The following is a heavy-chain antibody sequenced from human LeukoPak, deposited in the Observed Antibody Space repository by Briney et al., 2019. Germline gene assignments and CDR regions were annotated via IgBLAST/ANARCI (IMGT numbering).Heavy chain of an antibody. CDR1: GGSISSYY. CDR3: ARCWGSTFDP. J-gene: IGHJ5*02. D-gene: IGHD3-16*01. CDR2: IYYSGST. V-gene: IGHV4-59*01. Sequence: PSGTLSLTCTVSGGSISSYYWSWIRQPPGKGLEWIGYIYYSGSTNYNPSLKSRVTISVDTSKNQFSLKLSSVTAADTAVYYCARCWGSTFDPWGQGTLVTVSS.